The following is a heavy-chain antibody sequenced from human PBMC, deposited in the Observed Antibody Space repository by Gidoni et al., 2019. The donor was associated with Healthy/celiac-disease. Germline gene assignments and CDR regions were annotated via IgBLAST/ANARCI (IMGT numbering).Heavy chain of an antibody. J-gene: IGHJ5*02. CDR3: ARDRSGASLGWFDP. CDR2: IYYSGST. Sequence: QVQLQESGPGLVKPSETLSLTCTVPGGSISSYYWSWIRQPPGKGPEWIGYIYYSGSTNCNPSLKRRVSISVDTSKNQFSLKLSSVTAADTAVYYCARDRSGASLGWFDPWGQGILVTVSS. V-gene: IGHV4-59*01. CDR1: GGSISSYY. D-gene: IGHD2-15*01.